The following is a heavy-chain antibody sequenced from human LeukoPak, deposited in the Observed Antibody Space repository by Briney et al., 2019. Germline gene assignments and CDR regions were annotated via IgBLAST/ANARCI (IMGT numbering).Heavy chain of an antibody. J-gene: IGHJ4*02. CDR1: GGSISSYY. V-gene: IGHV4-59*01. Sequence: TPSETLSLTCTVSGGSISSYYWSWIRQPPGKGLEWIGYIYYSGSTNYNPSLKSRVTISVDTPKNQFSLKLSSVTAADTAVYYCARSRPDIVATSWAFDYWGQGTLVTVSS. CDR2: IYYSGST. D-gene: IGHD5-12*01. CDR3: ARSRPDIVATSWAFDY.